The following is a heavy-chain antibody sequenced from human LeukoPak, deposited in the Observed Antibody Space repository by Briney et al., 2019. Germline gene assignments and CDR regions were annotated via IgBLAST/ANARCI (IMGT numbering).Heavy chain of an antibody. J-gene: IGHJ1*01. CDR3: ARGLRGSPPFHH. V-gene: IGHV4-4*02. D-gene: IGHD3-10*01. CDR1: GGSIDITNY. Sequence: SETLSLTCDVSGGSIDITNYWSWVRQAPGKGLEWIGEISHSGTTNYNPSLRSRVTISVDTSKNQFSLKLSSVTAADTAVYYCARGLRGSPPFHHWGQGTLVTVSS. CDR2: ISHSGTT.